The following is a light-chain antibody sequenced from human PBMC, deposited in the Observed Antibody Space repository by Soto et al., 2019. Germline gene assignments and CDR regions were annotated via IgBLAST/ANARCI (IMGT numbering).Light chain of an antibody. CDR2: SNN. CDR1: SSNIGSNT. V-gene: IGLV1-44*01. Sequence: QSVLTQPPSASGTPGQRVTISCSGSSSNIGSNTVNWYQQLPGTAPKLLIYSNNQRPSGVPDRFSGSKSGTSASLAISGLQSEDEADYYCAAWDDSLNAFYVFRTGTKLTVL. CDR3: AAWDDSLNAFYV. J-gene: IGLJ1*01.